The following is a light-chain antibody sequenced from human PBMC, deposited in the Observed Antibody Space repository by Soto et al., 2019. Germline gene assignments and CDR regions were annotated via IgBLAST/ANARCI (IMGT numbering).Light chain of an antibody. V-gene: IGKV1-39*01. J-gene: IGKJ4*01. CDR1: QTISIF. CDR2: SAS. Sequence: DIQMTQSPSSLSASVGDRVTITCRANQTISIFLNWYQHKPGQAPNVLIHSASTLQSGVPSRFSGSGSGTDLTITISSLQPEDCETYDCQQSYSTPLTFGGGTKVDIK. CDR3: QQSYSTPLT.